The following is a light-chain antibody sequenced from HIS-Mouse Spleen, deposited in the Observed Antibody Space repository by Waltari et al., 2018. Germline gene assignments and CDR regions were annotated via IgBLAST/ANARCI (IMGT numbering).Light chain of an antibody. V-gene: IGLV2-11*01. Sequence: QSALTQPRSVSGSPGQSVTISCTGTSSDVGGYNYVSWYQQHPGKAPKRMIYDVSERPSWVPDRCSGAKSGNTASLTISGLQAEDEADYYCCSYAGSYTRVFGGGTKLTVL. CDR2: DVS. CDR3: CSYAGSYTRV. CDR1: SSDVGGYNY. J-gene: IGLJ3*02.